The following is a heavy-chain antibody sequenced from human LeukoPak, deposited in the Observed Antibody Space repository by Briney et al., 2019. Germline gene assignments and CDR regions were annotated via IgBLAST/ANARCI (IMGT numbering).Heavy chain of an antibody. CDR1: DGSISSGDYY. CDR3: ASSLYCSGGSCYYDRRRKYHFDY. V-gene: IGHV4-30-4*01. J-gene: IGHJ4*02. D-gene: IGHD2-15*01. Sequence: SQTLSLTCTVSDGSISSGDYYWSWIRQPPGKGLEWIGYIYYRGSTYYNPSLKSRVTISVDTSKNQFSLKLSSVAAADTAVYYCASSLYCSGGSCYYDRRRKYHFDYWGQGTLVTVSS. CDR2: IYYRGST.